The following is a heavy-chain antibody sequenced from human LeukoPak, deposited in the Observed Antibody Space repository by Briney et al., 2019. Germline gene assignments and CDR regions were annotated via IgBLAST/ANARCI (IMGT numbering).Heavy chain of an antibody. V-gene: IGHV1-2*02. Sequence: ASVKVSCKASGYTFTGYYMHWVRQAPGQGLEWMGWINPNSGGTNYAQKFQGRVTMTRDTSISTAYMELSRLTSDDTAVYYRARGPPYTTTWTPSGVYMDVWDKGTTVTVSS. D-gene: IGHD6-13*01. CDR3: ARGPPYTTTWTPSGVYMDV. CDR1: GYTFTGYY. J-gene: IGHJ6*03. CDR2: INPNSGGT.